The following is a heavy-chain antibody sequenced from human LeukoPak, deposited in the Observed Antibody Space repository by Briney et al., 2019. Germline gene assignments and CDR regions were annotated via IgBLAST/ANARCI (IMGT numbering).Heavy chain of an antibody. D-gene: IGHD3-16*01. CDR3: ARLGSLLTPFDY. J-gene: IGHJ4*02. V-gene: IGHV1-69*06. Sequence: SVKVSCKASGGTFSSYAISWVRQAPGQGLEWMGGIIPIFGTANYAQKFHGRVTITADKSTSTAYMELSSLRSEDTAVYYCARLGSLLTPFDYWGQGTLVTVSS. CDR2: IIPIFGTA. CDR1: GGTFSSYA.